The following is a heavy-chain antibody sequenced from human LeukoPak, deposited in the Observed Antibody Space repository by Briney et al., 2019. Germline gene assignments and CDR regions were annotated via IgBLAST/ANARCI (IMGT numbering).Heavy chain of an antibody. Sequence: GGSLRLSCAASGFTFSTYSMNWVRQAPGKGLEWVAFIDTSGTYIYYGESMKGRFTISRDNAKNSLYLQMNGLRAEDTAVYYCARGRSITLLRGVAMSDGFDIWGQGTMVAVSS. CDR1: GFTFSTYS. CDR3: ARGRSITLLRGVAMSDGFDI. D-gene: IGHD3-10*01. J-gene: IGHJ3*02. CDR2: IDTSGTYI. V-gene: IGHV3-21*01.